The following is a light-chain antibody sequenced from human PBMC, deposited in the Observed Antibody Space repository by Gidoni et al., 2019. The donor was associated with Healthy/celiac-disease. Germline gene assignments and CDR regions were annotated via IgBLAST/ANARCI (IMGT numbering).Light chain of an antibody. Sequence: DIQMTQSPSSLSASVGDRVTITCRASQSISSYLHWYQQKPGKAPKLLIYAASSLQSGVPSRCSSSGSGTYFTLTISSLQPEDVATYYCQHSYSTPSFGPGTKVEIK. CDR3: QHSYSTPS. V-gene: IGKV1-39*01. J-gene: IGKJ3*01. CDR1: QSISSY. CDR2: AAS.